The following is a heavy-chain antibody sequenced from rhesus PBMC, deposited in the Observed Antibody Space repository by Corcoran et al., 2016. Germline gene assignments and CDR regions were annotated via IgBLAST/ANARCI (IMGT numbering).Heavy chain of an antibody. J-gene: IGHJ4*01. D-gene: IGHD3-28*01. CDR2: ISGSSGST. CDR3: ARSYGSGYYYFDY. Sequence: QVQLQESGPGLVKPSETLSLTFPVSGGPLISSNWWSWIRQPPGKGLEWIGYISGSSGSTYYNPSLKSRVTISKDTSKNQFSLKLSSVTAADTAVYYCARSYGSGYYYFDYWGQGVLVTVSS. V-gene: IGHV4-65*01. CDR1: GGPLISSNW.